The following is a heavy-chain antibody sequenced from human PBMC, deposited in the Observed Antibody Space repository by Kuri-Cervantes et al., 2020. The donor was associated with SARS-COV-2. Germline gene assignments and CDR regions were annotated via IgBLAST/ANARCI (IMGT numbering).Heavy chain of an antibody. Sequence: ASVKVSCKASGGTFSSYAISWVRQAPGQGLEWMGWINPNSGGTNYAQKFQGRVTMTRDTSISTAYMELSRLRSDDTAVYYCAREGRGANAAPDAFDIWGQGTMVTVSS. J-gene: IGHJ3*02. CDR2: INPNSGGT. V-gene: IGHV1-2*02. CDR1: GGTFSSYA. D-gene: IGHD1-26*01. CDR3: AREGRGANAAPDAFDI.